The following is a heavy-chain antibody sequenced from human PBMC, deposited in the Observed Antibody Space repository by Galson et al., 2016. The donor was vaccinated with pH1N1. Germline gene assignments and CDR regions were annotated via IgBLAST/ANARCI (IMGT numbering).Heavy chain of an antibody. CDR2: INTNTGNP. J-gene: IGHJ4*02. Sequence: SVKVSCKASGYTFTSYAMNWVRQAPGQGLEWMGWINTNTGNPTYAQGFTGRFVFSLDTSDSTTYLHISSLTAAGTAVYYCASPRPLLRYFDWLLPGGLDYWGQGTLVTVSS. V-gene: IGHV7-4-1*02. CDR1: GYTFTSYA. D-gene: IGHD3-9*01. CDR3: ASPRPLLRYFDWLLPGGLDY.